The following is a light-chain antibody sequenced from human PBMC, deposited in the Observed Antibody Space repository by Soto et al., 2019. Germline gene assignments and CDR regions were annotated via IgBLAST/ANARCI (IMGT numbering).Light chain of an antibody. CDR1: SGHSRNA. Sequence: QLVLTQSPSAAASLGASVRLTCTLSSGHSRNAISWHQQQAEKGPRYLMMVNSDGSHSRGDGIPDRFSGSSSGAERYLTISSLQSEDEADYYCQTWTSDSHLFGGGTKLTVL. J-gene: IGLJ2*01. V-gene: IGLV4-69*01. CDR2: VNSDGSH. CDR3: QTWTSDSHL.